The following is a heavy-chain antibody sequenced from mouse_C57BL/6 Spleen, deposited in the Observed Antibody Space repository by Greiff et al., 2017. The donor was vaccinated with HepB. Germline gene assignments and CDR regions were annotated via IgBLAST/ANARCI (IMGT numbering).Heavy chain of an antibody. CDR1: GFTFSSYA. J-gene: IGHJ3*01. V-gene: IGHV5-9-1*02. D-gene: IGHD1-1*01. CDR2: ISSGGDYI. Sequence: DVMLVESGEGLVKPGGSLKLSCAASGFTFSSYAMSWVRQTPEKRLEWVAYISSGGDYIYYADTVKGRFTISRDNARNTLYLQMSSLKSEDTAMYYCTRGGLRWFAYWGQGTLVTVSA. CDR3: TRGGLRWFAY.